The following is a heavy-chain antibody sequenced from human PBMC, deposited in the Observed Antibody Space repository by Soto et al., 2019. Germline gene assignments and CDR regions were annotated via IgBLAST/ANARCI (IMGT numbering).Heavy chain of an antibody. CDR3: ARVRVGATETKRGTLDY. CDR2: IIPIFGTA. CDR1: GGTFSSYA. Sequence: QVQLVQSGAEVKKPGSSVKVSCKASGGTFSSYAISWVRQAPGQGLEWMGGIIPIFGTANYAQKFQGRVTITADKSTSTAYMELSSLRAEDTAVYYCARVRVGATETKRGTLDYWGQGTLVTVSS. J-gene: IGHJ4*02. V-gene: IGHV1-69*06. D-gene: IGHD1-26*01.